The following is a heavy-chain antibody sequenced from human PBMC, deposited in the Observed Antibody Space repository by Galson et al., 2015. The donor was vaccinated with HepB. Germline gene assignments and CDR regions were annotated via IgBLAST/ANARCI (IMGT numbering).Heavy chain of an antibody. CDR1: GDSVSSKNAA. Sequence: CAISGDSVSSKNAAWNWIRQSPSRGLEWLGRTYYRSKWCYDYAVSVKSRITINADTSKNQFSLQLNSVTPEDTAVYYCVRGNSGPTVSLFEYWGQGTLVTVSS. V-gene: IGHV6-1*01. J-gene: IGHJ4*02. D-gene: IGHD3-16*01. CDR2: TYYRSKWCY. CDR3: VRGNSGPTVSLFEY.